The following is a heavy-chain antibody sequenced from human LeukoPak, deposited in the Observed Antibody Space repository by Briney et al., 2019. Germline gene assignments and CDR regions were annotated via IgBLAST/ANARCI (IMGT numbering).Heavy chain of an antibody. CDR1: GFTFSSYS. CDR3: ARDPGTTGTD. J-gene: IGHJ4*02. D-gene: IGHD1-1*01. V-gene: IGHV3-21*01. CDR2: ISSSSSYI. Sequence: GGSLRLSCAASGFTFSSYSMNWVRQAPGKGLEWVSSISSSSSYIYYAGSVKGRFTISRDNAKNSLYLQMNSLRAEDTAVYYCARDPGTTGTDWGQGTLVTVSS.